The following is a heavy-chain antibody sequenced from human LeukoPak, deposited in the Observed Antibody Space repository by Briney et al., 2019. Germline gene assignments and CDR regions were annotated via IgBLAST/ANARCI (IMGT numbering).Heavy chain of an antibody. V-gene: IGHV3-7*01. J-gene: IGHJ3*02. D-gene: IGHD3-3*01. CDR2: TNQDGSEK. Sequence: GGSLRLSCVASGFTFSGYWMDWVRQAPGRGLEWLANTNQDGSEKYSMNSVKGRFTISRDNAQNSLWLQMNSLRVEDTAVYYCAREVGWSGAYDIWGQGTMVTVSS. CDR3: AREVGWSGAYDI. CDR1: GFTFSGYW.